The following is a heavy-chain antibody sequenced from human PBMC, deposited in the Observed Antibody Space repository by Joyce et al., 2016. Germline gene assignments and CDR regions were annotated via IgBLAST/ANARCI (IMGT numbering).Heavy chain of an antibody. J-gene: IGHJ4*02. CDR3: ARDLTGSGWYYFDH. CDR2: INTMSGGT. Sequence: VHLVQSGAEVKEPGASVKVSCKASGYTFTGFYVHWVRQAPGQGLEWMGWINTMSGGTTYAQKFQGRVTLTRDTAANTHYMELTSLTSDDTVVFYCARDLTGSGWYYFDHWGQGTLVTVSS. CDR1: GYTFTGFY. V-gene: IGHV1-2*02. D-gene: IGHD6-19*01.